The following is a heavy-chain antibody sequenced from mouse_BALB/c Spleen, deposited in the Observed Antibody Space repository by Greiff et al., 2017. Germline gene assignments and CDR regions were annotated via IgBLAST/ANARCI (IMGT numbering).Heavy chain of an antibody. Sequence: EVQLVESGGGLVQPGGSLRLSCATSGFTFSDFYMEWVRQPPGKRLEWIAASSNKANDYTTEYSASVKGRFIVSRDTSQSILYLQMHALGAEDTDNYYCARDGRFYAMDYWGQGTSVTVSS. CDR1: GFTFSDFY. D-gene: IGHD1-1*01. CDR2: SSNKANDYTT. J-gene: IGHJ4*01. CDR3: ARDGRFYAMDY. V-gene: IGHV7-1*02.